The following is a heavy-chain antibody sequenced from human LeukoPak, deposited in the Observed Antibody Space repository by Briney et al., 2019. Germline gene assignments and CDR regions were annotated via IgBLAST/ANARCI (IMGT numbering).Heavy chain of an antibody. D-gene: IGHD3-10*01. V-gene: IGHV2-70*04. CDR2: IDWDDDK. J-gene: IGHJ4*02. CDR1: GFSLSTSGMR. Sequence: SGPTLVNPTQTLTLTCTFSGFSLSTSGMRVSWIRQPPGKALEWLARIDWDDDKFYSTSQKTRLTISKDTSKSQVVLTMTNMDPVDTATYYCARMATRGVNPYFDYWGQGTLVTVSS. CDR3: ARMATRGVNPYFDY.